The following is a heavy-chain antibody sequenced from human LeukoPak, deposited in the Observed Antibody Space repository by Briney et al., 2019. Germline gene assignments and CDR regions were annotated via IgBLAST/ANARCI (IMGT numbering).Heavy chain of an antibody. CDR3: ARGRYESTRLSAYYYYYMDV. D-gene: IGHD1-14*01. Sequence: SETLSLTCTVSGGSISSYYWSWIRQPAGKGLEWIGRIYTSGSTIYNPPLKSRVTMSVDTSKNQFSLKLSSVTAADTAVYYCARGRYESTRLSAYYYYYMDVWGKGTTVTVSS. CDR2: IYTSGST. J-gene: IGHJ6*03. V-gene: IGHV4-4*07. CDR1: GGSISSYY.